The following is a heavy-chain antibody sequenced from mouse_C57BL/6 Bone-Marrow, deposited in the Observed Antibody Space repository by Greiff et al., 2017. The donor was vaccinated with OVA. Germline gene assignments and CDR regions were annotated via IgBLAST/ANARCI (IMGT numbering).Heavy chain of an antibody. D-gene: IGHD4-1*01. CDR1: GYTFTSYW. CDR2: IDPNSGGT. J-gene: IGHJ1*03. Sequence: VQLQQPGAELVKPGASVKLSCKASGYTFTSYWMHWVKQRPGRGLEWIGRIDPNSGGTKYNEKFKSKATLTVDKPSSTAYMQLSSLTSEDSAVYYCATQLTGKVWYFDVWGTGTTVTVSS. V-gene: IGHV1-72*01. CDR3: ATQLTGKVWYFDV.